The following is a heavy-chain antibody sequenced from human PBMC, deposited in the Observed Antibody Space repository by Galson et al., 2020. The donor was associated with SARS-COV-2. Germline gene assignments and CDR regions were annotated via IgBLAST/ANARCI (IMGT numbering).Heavy chain of an antibody. CDR2: ISSSSSYI. J-gene: IGHJ4*02. CDR1: GFTFSSYS. D-gene: IGHD3-3*01. Sequence: GESLKISCAASGFTFSSYSMNWVRQAPGKGLEWVSSISSSSSYIYYADSVKGRFTISRDNAKNSLYLQMNSLRAEDTAVYYCARGSNDNYDFWSGYYTNFDYWGQGTLVTVSS. CDR3: ARGSNDNYDFWSGYYTNFDY. V-gene: IGHV3-21*01.